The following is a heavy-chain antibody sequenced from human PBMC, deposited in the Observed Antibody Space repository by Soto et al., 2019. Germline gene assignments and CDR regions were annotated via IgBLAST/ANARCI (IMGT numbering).Heavy chain of an antibody. Sequence: QVQLVESWGGVVQPGRSLRLSCAASGFTFNTYGMHWVRQAPGKGLEWVAVISYDGSNKYYADSVKGRFTISRDNSKNTLFLQMNSLGAEDTAVYYCAKDQSGSYPDYWGQGTLVTVSS. CDR1: GFTFNTYG. CDR2: ISYDGSNK. D-gene: IGHD1-26*01. CDR3: AKDQSGSYPDY. J-gene: IGHJ4*02. V-gene: IGHV3-30*18.